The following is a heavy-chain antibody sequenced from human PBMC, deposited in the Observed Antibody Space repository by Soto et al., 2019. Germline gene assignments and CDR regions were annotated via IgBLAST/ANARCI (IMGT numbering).Heavy chain of an antibody. V-gene: IGHV3-23*01. J-gene: IGHJ4*02. CDR2: ISGSGGST. D-gene: IGHD3-10*01. CDR1: GFTFSSYA. Sequence: GGSLRLSCAASGFTFSSYAMSWVRQAPGKGLEWVSAISGSGGSTYYADSVKGRFTISRDNSKNTLYLQMNSLRAEDTAVYYCAKDPPFSGSYYSSFDYWGQGTLVTVSS. CDR3: AKDPPFSGSYYSSFDY.